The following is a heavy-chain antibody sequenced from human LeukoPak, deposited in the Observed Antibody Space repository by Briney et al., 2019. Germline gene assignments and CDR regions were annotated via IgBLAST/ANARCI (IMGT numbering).Heavy chain of an antibody. Sequence: SVKVSCKASGGTFSSYAISWVRQAPGQGLEWMGGIIPIFGTANYAQKFQGRVTITTDESTSTAYMELSSLRSEDTAVYYCARLVTVTTPAYYYYMDVWGKGTTVTVSS. CDR3: ARLVTVTTPAYYYYMDV. J-gene: IGHJ6*03. V-gene: IGHV1-69*05. CDR1: GGTFSSYA. CDR2: IIPIFGTA. D-gene: IGHD4-11*01.